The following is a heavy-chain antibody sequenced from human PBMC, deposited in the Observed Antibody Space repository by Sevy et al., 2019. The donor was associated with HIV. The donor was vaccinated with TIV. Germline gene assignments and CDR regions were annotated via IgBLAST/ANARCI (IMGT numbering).Heavy chain of an antibody. Sequence: SETLSLTCTVSGVSVSPYYWAWIRQPPGKGLECVAFSGSTNYNPSLKSRATTSVDTSKNQFSLKLSSVTAADTAIYYCARGWPTLHQLDYFAHWGQGTLVSASS. CDR3: ARGWPTLHQLDYFAH. CDR1: GVSVSPYY. CDR2: SGST. J-gene: IGHJ4*02. V-gene: IGHV4-59*02. D-gene: IGHD1-1*01.